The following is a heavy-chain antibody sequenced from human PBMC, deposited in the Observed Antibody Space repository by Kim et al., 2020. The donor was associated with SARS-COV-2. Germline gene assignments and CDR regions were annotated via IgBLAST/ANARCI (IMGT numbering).Heavy chain of an antibody. V-gene: IGHV4-34*01. D-gene: IGHD6-19*01. Sequence: SETLSLTCAVYGGSFSGYYWSWIRQPPGKGLEWIGEINHSGSTNYNPSLKSRVTISVDTSKNQFSLKLSSVTAADTAVYYCASSTGGIAVAGKGNWFDPWGQGTLVTVSS. CDR1: GGSFSGYY. J-gene: IGHJ5*02. CDR3: ASSTGGIAVAGKGNWFDP. CDR2: INHSGST.